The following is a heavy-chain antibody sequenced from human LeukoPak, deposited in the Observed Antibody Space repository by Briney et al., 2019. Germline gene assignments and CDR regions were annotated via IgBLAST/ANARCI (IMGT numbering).Heavy chain of an antibody. CDR2: ITGSRSNT. D-gene: IGHD1/OR15-1a*01. CDR3: ARRTALEQYFDY. CDR1: GFTFSSLA. Sequence: GGSLRLSCAASGFTFSSLAMSWVRQAPGKGLEWVSAITGSRSNTYYADSVKGRFTISRDNSKNTLYLQMNSMRADDTAVYYCARRTALEQYFDYWGQGTLVTVSS. J-gene: IGHJ4*02. V-gene: IGHV3-23*01.